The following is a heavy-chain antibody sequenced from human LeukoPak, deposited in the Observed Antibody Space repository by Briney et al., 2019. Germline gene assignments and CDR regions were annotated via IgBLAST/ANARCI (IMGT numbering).Heavy chain of an antibody. CDR2: ISSSSSYI. CDR1: GFTFSSYS. V-gene: IGHV3-21*01. D-gene: IGHD2-15*01. CDR3: ARHLLGYCSGGSCYVSPAFDI. Sequence: GGSLRLSCAASGFTFSSYSMNWVRQAPGKGLEWVSSISSSSSYIYYADSVRGRFTISRDNAKNSLYLQMNSLRAEDTAVYYCARHLLGYCSGGSCYVSPAFDIWGQGTMVTVSS. J-gene: IGHJ3*02.